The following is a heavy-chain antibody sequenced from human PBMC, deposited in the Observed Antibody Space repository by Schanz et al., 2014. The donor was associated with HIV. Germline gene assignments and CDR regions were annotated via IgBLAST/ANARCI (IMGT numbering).Heavy chain of an antibody. CDR2: ISISGETT. J-gene: IGHJ4*02. CDR3: ANEEAPNDY. V-gene: IGHV3-23*01. CDR1: GFRFSSHA. Sequence: VQLLESGGGLVQPGESLRLSCAVSGFRFSSHAMTWARQAPGKGLEWVSGISISGETTYYADSVKGRFTISRDNSKNTLYLQMNSLRVEDTAVYYCANEEAPNDYWGQGTLVTVSS.